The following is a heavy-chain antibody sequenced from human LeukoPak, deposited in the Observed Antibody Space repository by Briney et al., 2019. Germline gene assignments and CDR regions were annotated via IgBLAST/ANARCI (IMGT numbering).Heavy chain of an antibody. CDR2: IYTSGST. CDR1: GGSISSYY. D-gene: IGHD5-18*01. Sequence: SETLSLTCTVSGGSISSYYWSWIRQPAGKGLEWSGRIYTSGSTNYNPSLKSRVTMSVDTSKNQFSLKLSALNAADTAVYYCPRDRGYSYGYNGFDAWGQGTLVTVSS. V-gene: IGHV4-4*07. J-gene: IGHJ5*02. CDR3: PRDRGYSYGYNGFDA.